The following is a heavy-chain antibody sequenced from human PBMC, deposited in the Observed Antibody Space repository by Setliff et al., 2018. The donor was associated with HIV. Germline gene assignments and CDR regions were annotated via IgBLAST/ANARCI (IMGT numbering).Heavy chain of an antibody. CDR2: ISSSSSYI. CDR1: GFTFSSYA. D-gene: IGHD3-10*01. V-gene: IGHV3-21*04. Sequence: PGGSLRLSCAASGFTFSSYAMSWVRQAPGKGLEWVSFISSSSSYICYADSVKGRFSISRDNAKNSLYLQMSSLRTEDTAVYFCARDPAFGAFDIWGQGTMVTVSS. CDR3: ARDPAFGAFDI. J-gene: IGHJ3*02.